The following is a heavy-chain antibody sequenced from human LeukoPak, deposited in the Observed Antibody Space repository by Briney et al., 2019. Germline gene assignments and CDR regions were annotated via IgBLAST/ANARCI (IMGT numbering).Heavy chain of an antibody. V-gene: IGHV3-43*01. Sequence: GGSLRLSCAASGFTFDDYTMHWVRQAPGKGLEWVSLISWDGGSTYYADSVKGRFTISRDNSKNSLYLQMNSLRTEDTALYYCAKEAAGSIDYWGQGTLVTVSS. CDR1: GFTFDDYT. CDR2: ISWDGGST. D-gene: IGHD6-13*01. CDR3: AKEAAGSIDY. J-gene: IGHJ4*02.